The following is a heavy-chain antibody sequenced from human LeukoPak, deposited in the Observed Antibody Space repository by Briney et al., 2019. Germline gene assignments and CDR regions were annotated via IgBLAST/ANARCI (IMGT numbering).Heavy chain of an antibody. CDR2: ISRSGGST. V-gene: IGHV3-23*01. Sequence: PGGSLRLSCAASESHAMTCVRQGPGKGPEWVSAISRSGGSTYYADSVKGRFTISTDKSNNPQYLQMNSLSAEDTAVYYCAKHGGKTADGDEYYGMDVWGQGTTVTVSS. J-gene: IGHJ6*02. CDR3: AKHGGKTADGDEYYGMDV. D-gene: IGHD3-16*01. CDR1: ESHA.